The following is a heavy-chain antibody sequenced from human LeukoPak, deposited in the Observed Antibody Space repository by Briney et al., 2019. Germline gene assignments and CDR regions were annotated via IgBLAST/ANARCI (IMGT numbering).Heavy chain of an antibody. CDR1: GFTFSRYG. J-gene: IGHJ5*02. CDR3: ARSQIAARFSWFDP. V-gene: IGHV3-33*01. CDR2: IWYDGSNK. D-gene: IGHD6-6*01. Sequence: GRSLRLSRAPSGFTFSRYGMRWVCQAPGKRQERGADIWYDGSNKYYADSVKRRFTISRDNSKSTLYLQMNSLRAEDTAVYYCARSQIAARFSWFDPWGQGTLVTVSS.